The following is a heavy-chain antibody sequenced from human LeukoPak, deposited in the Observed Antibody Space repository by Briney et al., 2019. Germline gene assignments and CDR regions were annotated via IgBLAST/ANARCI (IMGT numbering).Heavy chain of an antibody. J-gene: IGHJ6*02. Sequence: GRSLRLSCAASGFTFDDYAMHWVRQAPGKGLEWVSGISWNSGSIGYADSVKGRFTISRDNSKNTLYLQMNSLRAEDTAVYYCAKAPIAARPYYYYGMDVWGQGTTVTVSS. V-gene: IGHV3-9*01. D-gene: IGHD6-6*01. CDR1: GFTFDDYA. CDR2: ISWNSGSI. CDR3: AKAPIAARPYYYYGMDV.